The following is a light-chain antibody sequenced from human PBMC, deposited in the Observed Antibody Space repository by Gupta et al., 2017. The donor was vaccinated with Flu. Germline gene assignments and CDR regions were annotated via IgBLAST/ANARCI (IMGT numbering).Light chain of an antibody. CDR2: RNN. J-gene: IGLJ1*01. CDR1: SSNIGSNY. CDR3: AAWDDSLSGYV. Sequence: QSVLTQPPSASGTPGQRVTISCSGSSSNIGSNYVCWYQQLPGTAPKLLIYRNNQRPSGVPDRFSGSKAGTSAYLAVSGLRSEDEADYYCAAWDDSLSGYVFGTGTEVTVL. V-gene: IGLV1-47*01.